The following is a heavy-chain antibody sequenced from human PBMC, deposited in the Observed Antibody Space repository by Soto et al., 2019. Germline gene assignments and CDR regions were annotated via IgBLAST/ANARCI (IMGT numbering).Heavy chain of an antibody. CDR1: GYTFTSYG. V-gene: IGHV1-3*01. D-gene: IGHD3-22*01. J-gene: IGHJ6*02. Sequence: QIQLMQSGAEVKKPGASVKVSCKASGYTFTSYGIHWVRQAPGQRLEWTGWINAGHGNTKYSEKFQGRVTITRDTTAITAYLELSSLRSEDTAVYYCAGDPNDSSADYHHYYYGMDVWGQGTTVTVSS. CDR2: INAGHGNT. CDR3: AGDPNDSSADYHHYYYGMDV.